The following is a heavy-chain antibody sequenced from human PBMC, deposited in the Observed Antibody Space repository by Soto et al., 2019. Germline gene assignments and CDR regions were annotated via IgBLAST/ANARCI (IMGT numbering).Heavy chain of an antibody. CDR1: GGSFSSRSRY. J-gene: IGHJ4*02. V-gene: IGHV4-39*01. Sequence: SETLSLTCTVSGGSFSSRSRYWGWVRQPPGKGLEWIGTFFSGNTYSNPSLKSRVSISVDTSKRQFSLKLRSVAAADTAIYYCATTRGLAVGGSFDYWGQGARVTVS. CDR3: ATTRGLAVGGSFDY. D-gene: IGHD6-13*01. CDR2: FFSGNT.